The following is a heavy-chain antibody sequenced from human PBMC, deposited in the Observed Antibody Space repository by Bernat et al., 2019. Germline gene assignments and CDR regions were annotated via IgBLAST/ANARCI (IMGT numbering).Heavy chain of an antibody. CDR2: ISAYNGNR. CDR3: ARGGGVTPFDY. J-gene: IGHJ4*02. CDR1: GYTFTNYA. D-gene: IGHD3-16*01. V-gene: IGHV1-18*01. Sequence: QVQLVQSGAEVKKPGASVKVSCKASGYTFTNYAVTRVRQAPGQGLEWMGWISAYNGNRNYAQNFQGRVTMTTDTSTNTAYMELRSLGSDDTALYYCARGGGVTPFDYWGQGALVTVSS.